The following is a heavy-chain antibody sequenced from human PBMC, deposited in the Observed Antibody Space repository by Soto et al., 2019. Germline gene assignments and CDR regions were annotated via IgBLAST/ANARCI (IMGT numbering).Heavy chain of an antibody. CDR2: MNPNSGNT. D-gene: IGHD2-2*02. J-gene: IGHJ6*03. CDR1: GYTFTSYD. V-gene: IGHV1-8*01. CDR3: ARDKEDIVVVPAAIGGVYYMDV. Sequence: QVQLVQSGAEVKKPGASVKVSCKASGYTFTSYDINWVRQATGQGLEWMRWMNPNSGNTGYAQKSQDRVTMTRNTSINKAYMELRSLRSEDTAVYYCARDKEDIVVVPAAIGGVYYMDVWSKGTTVTVSS.